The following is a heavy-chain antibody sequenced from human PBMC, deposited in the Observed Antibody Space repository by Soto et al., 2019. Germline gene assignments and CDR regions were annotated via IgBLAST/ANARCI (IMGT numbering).Heavy chain of an antibody. CDR2: FDPEDGET. CDR1: GYTLTELS. Sequence: ASVKVSCKVSGYTLTELSMHWVRQAPGKGLEWMGGFDPEDGETIYAQKFQGRVTMTEDTSTDTAYMELSSLRSEDTAVYYCATNFAARDDFDYWGQGTLVTVSS. J-gene: IGHJ4*02. CDR3: ATNFAARDDFDY. V-gene: IGHV1-24*01. D-gene: IGHD3-9*01.